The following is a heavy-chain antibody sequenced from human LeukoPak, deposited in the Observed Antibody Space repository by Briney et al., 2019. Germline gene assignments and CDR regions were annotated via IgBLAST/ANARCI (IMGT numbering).Heavy chain of an antibody. CDR1: GGTFSSYA. CDR2: IIPIFGTA. Sequence: GASVKVSCKASGGTFSSYAISWVRQAPGQGLEWMGGIIPIFGTANYAQKFQGRVTITADKSTSTAYMELSSLRSEDTAVYYCAIAVAGLYYYYYMDVWGKGTTVTVSS. J-gene: IGHJ6*03. V-gene: IGHV1-69*06. CDR3: AIAVAGLYYYYYMDV. D-gene: IGHD6-19*01.